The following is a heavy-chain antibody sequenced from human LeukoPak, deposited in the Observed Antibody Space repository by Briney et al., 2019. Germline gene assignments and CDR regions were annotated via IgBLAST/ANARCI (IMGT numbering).Heavy chain of an antibody. J-gene: IGHJ6*04. V-gene: IGHV1-69*06. Sequence: SVEVSCKASGGTFSSYAISWVRQAPGQGLEWMGGIIPIFGTANYAQKFQGRVTITADKSTSTAYMELSSLRSEDTAVYYCARNTQVRGVINLRYGMDVWGKGTTVTVSS. CDR1: GGTFSSYA. D-gene: IGHD3-10*01. CDR3: ARNTQVRGVINLRYGMDV. CDR2: IIPIFGTA.